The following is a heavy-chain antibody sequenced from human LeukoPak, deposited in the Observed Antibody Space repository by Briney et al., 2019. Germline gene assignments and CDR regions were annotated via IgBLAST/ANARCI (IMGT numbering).Heavy chain of an antibody. CDR3: AGVGNGGYGGFDY. V-gene: IGHV4-30-4*01. CDR2: ISSSGTT. D-gene: IGHD5-12*01. J-gene: IGHJ4*02. Sequence: SQTLSLTCTVSSGSISSGDYYWSWIRQPPGKGLEWIGYISSSGTTYYNPSLRSRITISVDSSKSQFSLNLSSVTASDAAVYYCAGVGNGGYGGFDYWGQGTLVTVSS. CDR1: SGSISSGDYY.